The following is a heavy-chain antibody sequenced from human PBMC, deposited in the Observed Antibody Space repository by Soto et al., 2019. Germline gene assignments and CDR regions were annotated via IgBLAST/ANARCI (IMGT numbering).Heavy chain of an antibody. CDR3: ARAYSSSSGKNAFDF. J-gene: IGHJ3*01. D-gene: IGHD6-13*01. V-gene: IGHV3-48*01. CDR2: ISPSSSTI. CDR1: GFTFSNYG. Sequence: GGSLRLSCAASGFTFSNYGMNWVRQAPGKGLEWVSYISPSSSTIYYADSVKGRFTISRENAMNSLYLQMNSLRAEDTAIYYCARAYSSSSGKNAFDFWGQGTMVTVSS.